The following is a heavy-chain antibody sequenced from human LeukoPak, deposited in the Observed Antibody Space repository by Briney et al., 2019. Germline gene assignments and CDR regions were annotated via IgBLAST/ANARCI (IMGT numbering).Heavy chain of an antibody. V-gene: IGHV3-30-3*01. Sequence: GGSLRLSCAASGFTFSSYAMPWVRQAPGKGLEGVAVISYDGSNKYYADSVKGRFTISRDNSKNTLYLQMNSLRAEDTAVYYCARGPSGYSSGWYFVDYWGQGTLVTVSS. J-gene: IGHJ4*02. CDR1: GFTFSSYA. CDR3: ARGPSGYSSGWYFVDY. CDR2: ISYDGSNK. D-gene: IGHD6-19*01.